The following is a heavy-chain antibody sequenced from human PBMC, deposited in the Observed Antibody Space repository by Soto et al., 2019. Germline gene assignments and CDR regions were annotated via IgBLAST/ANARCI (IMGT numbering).Heavy chain of an antibody. J-gene: IGHJ4*02. CDR3: AKDALAYYDFWA. V-gene: IGHV3-23*01. Sequence: GGSLRLSCAASGLTFSSYAMSWVRQAQGKGLEWVSHISNSGRSTKYADSVKGRFTISRDNSKNTLYLQMNSLRAEDTAIYYWAKDALAYYDFWAWGQGTLVTVSS. CDR2: ISNSGRST. CDR1: GLTFSSYA. D-gene: IGHD3-3*01.